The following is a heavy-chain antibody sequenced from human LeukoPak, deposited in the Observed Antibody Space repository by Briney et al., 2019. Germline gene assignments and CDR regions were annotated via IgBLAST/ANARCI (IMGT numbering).Heavy chain of an antibody. Sequence: GWSLRLSCAASGFTFISYAMSWVRQAPGKGLEWVSAISGSDGSTYYADSVKSRFTISRDNSKNTLYLQMNSLSAEDTAVYSCATEFYGYYFDYWGQGTLVTVSS. CDR1: GFTFISYA. V-gene: IGHV3-23*01. CDR2: ISGSDGST. D-gene: IGHD4-17*01. CDR3: ATEFYGYYFDY. J-gene: IGHJ4*02.